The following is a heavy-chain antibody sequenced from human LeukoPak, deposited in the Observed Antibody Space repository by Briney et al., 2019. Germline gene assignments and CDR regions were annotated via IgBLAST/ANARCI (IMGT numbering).Heavy chain of an antibody. V-gene: IGHV4-31*03. CDR3: ARRSVQYSGYDVGNWFDP. CDR1: GGSISSGGIY. D-gene: IGHD5-12*01. Sequence: SETLSLTCTVSGGSISSGGIYWSWIRQHRGKSLEWIGYIYYSGTTYYNPSLKSRVSISADTSKNQFSLKLSSVTVADTAVYYCARRSVQYSGYDVGNWFDPWGQGTLVTVSS. J-gene: IGHJ5*02. CDR2: IYYSGTT.